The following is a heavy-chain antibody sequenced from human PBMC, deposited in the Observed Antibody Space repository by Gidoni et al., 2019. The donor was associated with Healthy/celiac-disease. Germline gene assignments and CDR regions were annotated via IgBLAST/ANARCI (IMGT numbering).Heavy chain of an antibody. CDR1: GGSFSGYY. CDR3: ARTLAVAGPSYWYFDL. D-gene: IGHD6-19*01. V-gene: IGHV4-34*01. Sequence: QVQLQQWGAGLLKPSETLSLTCAVYGGSFSGYYWSWIRQPPGKGLEWIGEINHSGSTNYNPSLKSRVTISVDTSKNQFSLKLSSVTAADTAVYYCARTLAVAGPSYWYFDLWGRGTLVTVSS. CDR2: INHSGST. J-gene: IGHJ2*01.